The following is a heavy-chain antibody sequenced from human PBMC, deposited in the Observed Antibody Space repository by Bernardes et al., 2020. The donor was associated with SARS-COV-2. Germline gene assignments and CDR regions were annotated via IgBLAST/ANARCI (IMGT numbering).Heavy chain of an antibody. CDR1: GDSISTYY. J-gene: IGHJ4*02. CDR2: ISSSGRTT. CDR3: ACGVTDRMGYFDY. V-gene: IGHV4-4*07. Sequence: SETLSLTCTVSGDSISTYYWSWIRQPAGKGLEYIGRISSSGRTTNYNPSLKSRVTMSIDTSKNQFSLKLSSVTAADTAVYYCACGVTDRMGYFDYWGQGTLVTVFS. D-gene: IGHD2-21*02.